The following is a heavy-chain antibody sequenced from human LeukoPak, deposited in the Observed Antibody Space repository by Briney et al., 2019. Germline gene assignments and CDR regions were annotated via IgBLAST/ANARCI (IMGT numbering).Heavy chain of an antibody. D-gene: IGHD6-13*01. CDR1: GYTFTSYG. CDR2: ISAYSGNT. CDR3: ARDLAGIAAAGDFDY. Sequence: ASVKVSCKASGYTFTSYGISWVRQAPGQGLEWMGWISAYSGNTNYAQKLQGRVTMTTDTSTSTAYMELRSLRSDDTAVYYCARDLAGIAAAGDFDYWGQGTLVTVSS. V-gene: IGHV1-18*01. J-gene: IGHJ4*02.